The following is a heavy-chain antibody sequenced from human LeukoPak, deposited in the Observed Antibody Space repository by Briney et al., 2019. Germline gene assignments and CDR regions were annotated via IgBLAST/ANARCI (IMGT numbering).Heavy chain of an antibody. Sequence: GGSLRLSCAASGFTFSSYAMSWVRQAPGKGLEWVSTISSDGGGTYYTDSVKGRFTNSRDNSKDTLFLEMNSLRAEDTASYYCARGSTAPDSWGQGTLVTVSS. CDR3: ARGSTAPDS. CDR1: GFTFSSYA. J-gene: IGHJ4*02. V-gene: IGHV3-23*01. D-gene: IGHD1-1*01. CDR2: ISSDGGGT.